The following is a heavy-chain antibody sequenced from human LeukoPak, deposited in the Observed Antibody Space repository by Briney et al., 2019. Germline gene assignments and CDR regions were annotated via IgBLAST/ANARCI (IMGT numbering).Heavy chain of an antibody. CDR1: GGSISSYY. J-gene: IGHJ4*02. CDR3: ASHFGTYFDY. CDR2: IYYSGST. D-gene: IGHD1-1*01. V-gene: IGHV4-59*01. Sequence: PSETLSLTCTVSGGSISSYYWSWIRQPPGKGLEWIGYIYYSGSTNYNPSLKSRVTISVGTSKNQFSLKLSSVTAADTAVYYCASHFGTYFDYWGQGTLVTVSS.